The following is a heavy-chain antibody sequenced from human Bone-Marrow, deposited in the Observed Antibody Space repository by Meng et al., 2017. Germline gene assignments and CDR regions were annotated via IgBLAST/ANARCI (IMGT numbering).Heavy chain of an antibody. CDR1: GFTFSSYG. D-gene: IGHD2-21*02. V-gene: IGHV3-33*01. J-gene: IGHJ6*01. CDR3: ARKSDLEFYYYYYGMAV. Sequence: GESLKISCAASGFTFSSYGMHWVRQAPGEGLEWVAVIWYDGSNKYYADSVKGRFTISRDNSKNTLYLQMNSLRAEDTAVYYCARKSDLEFYYYYYGMAVWGQGNTV. CDR2: IWYDGSNK.